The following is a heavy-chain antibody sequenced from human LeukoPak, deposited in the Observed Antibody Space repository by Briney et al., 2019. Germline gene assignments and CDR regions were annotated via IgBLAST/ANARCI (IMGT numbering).Heavy chain of an antibody. CDR2: ISSSSSTI. CDR1: GFTFSSYS. V-gene: IGHV3-48*01. CDR3: ARDWYYYDSSGSGVGYYFDY. J-gene: IGHJ4*02. Sequence: GGSLRLSCAASGFTFSSYSMNWVRQAPGKGLEWVSYISSSSSTIYYADSVKGRFTISRDNAKNSLYLQMNSLRAEDTAVYYCARDWYYYDSSGSGVGYYFDYWGQGTLATVSS. D-gene: IGHD3-22*01.